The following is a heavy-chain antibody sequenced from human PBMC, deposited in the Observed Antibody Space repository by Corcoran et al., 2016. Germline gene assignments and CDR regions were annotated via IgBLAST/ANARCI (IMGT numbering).Heavy chain of an antibody. D-gene: IGHD4-17*01. CDR2: TYYRSKWYN. Sequence: QVQLQQSGPGLVKPSQTLSLTCAISGDSISSNSAAWNWIRQSPSRGLEWLGRTYYRSKWYNDYAVSVKSRITINPDTSKNQFSLQLNSVTPEDTAVYYCARVYGDYEGGSNWFDPWGQGTLVTVSS. CDR1: GDSISSNSAA. CDR3: ARVYGDYEGGSNWFDP. J-gene: IGHJ5*02. V-gene: IGHV6-1*01.